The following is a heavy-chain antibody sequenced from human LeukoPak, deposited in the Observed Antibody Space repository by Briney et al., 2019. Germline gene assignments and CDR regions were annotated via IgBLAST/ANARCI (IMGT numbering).Heavy chain of an antibody. Sequence: PSESLSLTCSVYGGSVSGYYWSWIRQPPGKPLHCSGAFHHSGRTNYSPSVKSRVTISVDSSKNQFSLRLSFVTAADTAVYYCARILGYCSGGTCPERYFDLWGRGTLVTVSS. CDR3: ARILGYCSGGTCPERYFDL. CDR1: GGSVSGYY. CDR2: FHHSGRT. D-gene: IGHD2-15*01. J-gene: IGHJ2*01. V-gene: IGHV4-34*01.